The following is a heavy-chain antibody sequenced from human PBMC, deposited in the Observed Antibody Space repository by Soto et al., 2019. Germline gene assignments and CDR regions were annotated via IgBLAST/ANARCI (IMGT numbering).Heavy chain of an antibody. CDR1: GFSLSTSGVG. CDR3: AHRRIRATAKAFDY. CDR2: IYWDDDR. J-gene: IGHJ4*02. D-gene: IGHD1-20*01. V-gene: IGHV2-5*02. Sequence: QITLKESGPTLVKPTQTLTLTCSFSGFSLSTSGVGVGWIRQPPGKALEWLAIIYWDDDRRYSPSLKNRLTITKDTSKNQVVLTMTNMDPVDTATYYCAHRRIRATAKAFDYWGQGTLVTVSS.